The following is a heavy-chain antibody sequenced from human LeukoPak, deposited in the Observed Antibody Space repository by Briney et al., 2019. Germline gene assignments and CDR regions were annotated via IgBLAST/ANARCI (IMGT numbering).Heavy chain of an antibody. J-gene: IGHJ6*03. CDR1: GFSLSTGGVG. Sequence: SGPTLLNATQPLTLTGTFSGFSLSTGGVGVCWIRQPPGKALERLALLYWNDDKGYSPSLMNRLTITKDTSKSQVVITMANMDPVDTATYYCARTLGLAAECNRDYYFYYYMDVWGKGTTVTVSS. V-gene: IGHV2-5*01. CDR2: LYWNDDK. CDR3: ARTLGLAAECNRDYYFYYYMDV. D-gene: IGHD6-13*01.